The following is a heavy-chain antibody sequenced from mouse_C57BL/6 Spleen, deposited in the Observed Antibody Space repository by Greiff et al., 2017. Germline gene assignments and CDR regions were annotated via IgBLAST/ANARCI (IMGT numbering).Heavy chain of an antibody. CDR1: GYTFTSYW. V-gene: IGHV1-50*01. Sequence: QVQLQQPGAELVKPGASVKLSCKASGYTFTSYWMQWVKQRPGQGLEWIGAIDPSDSYTNYNQKFKGKATLTVDTSSSAAYMQLSSLTSEDSAVYYCARSYGNYPDYFDYWGQGTTLTVSS. CDR3: ARSYGNYPDYFDY. J-gene: IGHJ2*01. D-gene: IGHD2-1*01. CDR2: IDPSDSYT.